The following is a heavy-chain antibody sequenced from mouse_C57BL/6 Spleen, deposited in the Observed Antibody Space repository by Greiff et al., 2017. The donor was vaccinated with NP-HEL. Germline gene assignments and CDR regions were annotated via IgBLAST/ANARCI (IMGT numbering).Heavy chain of an antibody. Sequence: EVQLQQSGPELVKPGASVKIPCKASGYTFTDYNMDWVKQSHGKSLEWIGDINPNNGGTSYNQKFKGKATLTVDKSSSTAYMELRSLTSEDTAVYYCARLHYYGSGYYFDYWGQGTTLTVSS. CDR2: INPNNGGT. D-gene: IGHD1-1*01. J-gene: IGHJ2*01. CDR1: GYTFTDYN. V-gene: IGHV1-18*01. CDR3: ARLHYYGSGYYFDY.